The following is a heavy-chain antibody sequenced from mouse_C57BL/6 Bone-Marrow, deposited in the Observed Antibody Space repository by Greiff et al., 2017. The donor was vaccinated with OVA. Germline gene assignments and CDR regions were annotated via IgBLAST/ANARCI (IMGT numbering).Heavy chain of an antibody. J-gene: IGHJ4*01. CDR1: GFSLSTFGMG. Sequence: QVTLKESGPGILQPSQTLSLTCSFSGFSLSTFGMGVGWIRQPSGKGLEWLAHIWWDDDKYYNPALKSRLTISKDTSKNQVFLKSAKVDTADTATYYCARIGAYYYGSSDARDYWGQGTSVTVSS. CDR2: IWWDDDK. D-gene: IGHD1-1*01. V-gene: IGHV8-8*01. CDR3: ARIGAYYYGSSDARDY.